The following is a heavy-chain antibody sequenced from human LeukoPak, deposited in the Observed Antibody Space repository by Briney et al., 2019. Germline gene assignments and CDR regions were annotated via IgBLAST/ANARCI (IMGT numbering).Heavy chain of an antibody. D-gene: IGHD3-10*01. CDR2: MNPNSGNT. J-gene: IGHJ4*02. V-gene: IGHV1-8*01. CDR3: VRAVSMARGIIRLYYFDY. CDR1: GYTFTSYD. Sequence: ASVKVSCKASGYTFTSYDINWVRQATGQGLEWMGWMNPNSGNTGYAQKFQGRVTMTRNTSISTAYMELSSLRSEDTAVYYCVRAVSMARGIIRLYYFDYWGQGTLVTLSS.